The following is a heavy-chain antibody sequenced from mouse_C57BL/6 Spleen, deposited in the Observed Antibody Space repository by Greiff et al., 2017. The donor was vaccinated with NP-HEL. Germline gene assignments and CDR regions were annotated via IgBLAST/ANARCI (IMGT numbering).Heavy chain of an antibody. CDR3: AKPLITTVVATEAMDY. CDR1: GFNIKDYY. J-gene: IGHJ4*01. Sequence: VQLQQSGAELVKPGASVKLSCTASGFNIKDYYTHWVKQRTEQGLEWIGRIDPEDGETKYAPKFQGKATITADTSSNTAYLQLSSLTSEDTAVYYCAKPLITTVVATEAMDYWGQGTSVTVSS. CDR2: IDPEDGET. D-gene: IGHD1-1*01. V-gene: IGHV14-2*01.